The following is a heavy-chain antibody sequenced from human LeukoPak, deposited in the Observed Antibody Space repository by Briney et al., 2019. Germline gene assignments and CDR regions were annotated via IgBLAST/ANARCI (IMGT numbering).Heavy chain of an antibody. Sequence: PSETLSLTCTVSGGSISSYYWSWIRKTAGKGLEWIGRIYISGTTNYNPSLKSRVTMSVDMSKNQFSLKLNSVTAADTAVYYCAREEQQLDLTYYYYMDVWGKGTTVTVSS. J-gene: IGHJ6*03. CDR2: IYISGTT. D-gene: IGHD6-13*01. CDR3: AREEQQLDLTYYYYMDV. CDR1: GGSISSYY. V-gene: IGHV4-4*07.